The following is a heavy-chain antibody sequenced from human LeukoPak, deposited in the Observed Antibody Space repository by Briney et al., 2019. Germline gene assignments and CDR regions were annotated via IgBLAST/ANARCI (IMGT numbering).Heavy chain of an antibody. D-gene: IGHD3-10*01. Sequence: SETLSLTCTVSGGSISSSSYYWGWIRQPPGKGLEWIGSIYYSGSTYYNPSLKSRVTISVDTSKNQFSLKLSSVTAADTAVYYCARQVRGVTPSFDYWGQGTLVTVSS. J-gene: IGHJ4*02. CDR1: GGSISSSSYY. V-gene: IGHV4-39*01. CDR3: ARQVRGVTPSFDY. CDR2: IYYSGST.